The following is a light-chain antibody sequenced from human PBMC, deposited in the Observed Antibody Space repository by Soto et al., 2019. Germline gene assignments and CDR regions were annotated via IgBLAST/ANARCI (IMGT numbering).Light chain of an antibody. CDR2: DDS. Sequence: SYELTQPPSVSVAPGQTARITCGGTNIGSKSVHWYQQKPGQAPVLVVYDDSDRPSGIPERFSGSNSGNTATLTISRVEAGDEADYYCATWDDSLNGYVFGTGTKVTVL. CDR3: ATWDDSLNGYV. J-gene: IGLJ1*01. CDR1: NIGSKS. V-gene: IGLV3-21*02.